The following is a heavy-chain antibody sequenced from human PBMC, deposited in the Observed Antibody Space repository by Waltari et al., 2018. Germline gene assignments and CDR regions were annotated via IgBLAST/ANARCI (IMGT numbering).Heavy chain of an antibody. Sequence: QITLTESGPTLVKPTQTLTLTCSFSGFSLRHSGVSVGWIRQPPGKALEYLALIYWNNDKGYTPSLKSRLSITKDTSKNQVVLTMTNMDPVDTGTYYCAHRRYTPDAFDVWGQGTRVTVSS. CDR3: AHRRYTPDAFDV. J-gene: IGHJ3*01. CDR1: GFSLRHSGVS. D-gene: IGHD5-18*01. V-gene: IGHV2-5*01. CDR2: IYWNNDK.